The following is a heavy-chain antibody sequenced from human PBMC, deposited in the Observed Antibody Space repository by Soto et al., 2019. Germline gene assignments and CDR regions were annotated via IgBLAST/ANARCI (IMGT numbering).Heavy chain of an antibody. CDR2: IIPIFGTA. D-gene: IGHD3-16*02. CDR3: AREEDDYVWGSYRFLYYYYGMDV. Sequence: ASVKVSCKASGGTFSSYAISWVRQAPGQGLEWMGGIIPIFGTANYAQKFQGRVTITADESTSTAYMGLSSLRSEDTAVYYCAREEDDYVWGSYRFLYYYYGMDVWGQGTTVTVSS. V-gene: IGHV1-69*13. J-gene: IGHJ6*02. CDR1: GGTFSSYA.